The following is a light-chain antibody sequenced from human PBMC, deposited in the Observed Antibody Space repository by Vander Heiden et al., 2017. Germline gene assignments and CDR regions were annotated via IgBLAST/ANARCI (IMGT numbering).Light chain of an antibody. CDR1: SSDVGGYNY. J-gene: IGLJ3*02. Sequence: QSALTQPRSVSGSPGQSVTISCTGTSSDVGGYNYVSWYQQHPGKAPNLMIYDVTKRPSGVPDRFSGSKSGSMASLTVSGLQAEDEADYYCCSYAGSLWVFGGGTELTVL. V-gene: IGLV2-11*01. CDR3: CSYAGSLWV. CDR2: DVT.